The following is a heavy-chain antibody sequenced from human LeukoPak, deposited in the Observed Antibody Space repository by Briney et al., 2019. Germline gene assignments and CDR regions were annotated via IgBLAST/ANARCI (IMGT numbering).Heavy chain of an antibody. CDR1: AFTFTDYY. D-gene: IGHD2-15*01. Sequence: ASVKVSCKASAFTFTDYYMHWVRQAPGQGLEWMGYINCNSGGTNYAQKFQGRVTMTRDTSISTAYMELSRLRSDDTAVYYCATTPHRWQLSILANWFGPWGQGTLVTVSS. J-gene: IGHJ5*02. CDR3: ATTPHRWQLSILANWFGP. V-gene: IGHV1-2*02. CDR2: INCNSGGT.